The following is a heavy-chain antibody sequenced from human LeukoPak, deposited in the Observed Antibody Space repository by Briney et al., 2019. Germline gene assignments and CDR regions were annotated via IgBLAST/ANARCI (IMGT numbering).Heavy chain of an antibody. Sequence: SETLSLTCTVSNYSISSGYYWAWIRQPPGKGLEWIGNIYHSGNTYYNPSLKSRVSLSVDTSENQFSLKLSSVTAADTAVYYCARDPQTSGAGLSHWFDPWGQGTLVTVSS. V-gene: IGHV4-38-2*02. CDR3: ARDPQTSGAGLSHWFDP. CDR2: IYHSGNT. CDR1: NYSISSGYY. J-gene: IGHJ5*02. D-gene: IGHD1-26*01.